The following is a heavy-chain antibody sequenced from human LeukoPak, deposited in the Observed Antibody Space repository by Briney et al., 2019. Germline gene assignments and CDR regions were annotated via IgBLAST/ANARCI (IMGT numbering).Heavy chain of an antibody. V-gene: IGHV4-34*01. CDR1: GGSFSGYY. D-gene: IGHD3-9*01. CDR3: ASGTRLRYFD. CDR2: INHSGST. Sequence: PSETLSLTCAVYGGSFSGYYRSWIRQPPGKGLEWIGEINHSGSTNYNPSLKSRVTISVDTSKNQFSLKLSSVTAADTAVYYCASGTRLRYFDWGQGTLVTVSS. J-gene: IGHJ4*02.